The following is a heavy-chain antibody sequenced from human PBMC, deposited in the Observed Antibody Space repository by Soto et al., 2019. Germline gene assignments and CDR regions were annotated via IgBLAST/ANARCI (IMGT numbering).Heavy chain of an antibody. CDR1: GFRISNYF. V-gene: IGHV3-7*03. J-gene: IGHJ6*02. CDR2: IKEDGSEK. CDR3: ARPRFRGMDV. D-gene: IGHD3-10*01. Sequence: GGSLRLSCVGSGFRISNYFMSWVRQAPGKGLEWVANIKEDGSEKYYVESVKGRFTISRDNAKNSLYLQVNSLRDEDTAVYYCARPRFRGMDVWGQGTTVTVSS.